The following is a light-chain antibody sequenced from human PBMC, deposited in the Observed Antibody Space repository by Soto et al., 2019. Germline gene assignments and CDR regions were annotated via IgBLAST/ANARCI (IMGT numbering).Light chain of an antibody. CDR3: CSYVGRNTHV. V-gene: IGLV2-11*01. CDR2: DVS. Sequence: QSVLTQPRSASGSPGQSITISCTGTSSDVGGYNYVSWYQQHPSKAPKLIIFDVSKRPSGVPNRFSGSKSGNTASLTISGLRAEDEADYYCCSYVGRNTHVFGTGTKLTV. CDR1: SSDVGGYNY. J-gene: IGLJ1*01.